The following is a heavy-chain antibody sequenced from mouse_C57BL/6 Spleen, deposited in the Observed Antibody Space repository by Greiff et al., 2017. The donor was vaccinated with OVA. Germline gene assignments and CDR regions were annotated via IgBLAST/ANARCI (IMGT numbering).Heavy chain of an antibody. CDR3: ARHGRTGNFDY. V-gene: IGHV1-62-2*01. CDR2: FYPGGGSI. D-gene: IGHD4-1*01. Sequence: QVHVKQSGAELVKPGASVKLSCKASGYTFTEYTIHWVKQRSGQGLGWIGWFYPGGGSITYNEKFKDKATLTADNSSNTVYMKLRRLASEDSEVYFCARHGRTGNFDYWGKGTTLTAYS. CDR1: GYTFTEYT. J-gene: IGHJ2*01.